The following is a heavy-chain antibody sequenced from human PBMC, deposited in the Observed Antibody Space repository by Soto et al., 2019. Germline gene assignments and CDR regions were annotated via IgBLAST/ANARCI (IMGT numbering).Heavy chain of an antibody. V-gene: IGHV1-69*13. D-gene: IGHD3-10*01. J-gene: IGHJ6*02. CDR2: IIPIFGTA. Sequence: GASVKVSCKASGGTFSSYAISWVRQAPGQGLEWMGGIIPIFGTANYAQKFQGRVTITADESTSTAYMELSSLRSEDTAVYYCARSYYGSGPPNYYYYGMDVWGQGTTVTVSS. CDR3: ARSYYGSGPPNYYYYGMDV. CDR1: GGTFSSYA.